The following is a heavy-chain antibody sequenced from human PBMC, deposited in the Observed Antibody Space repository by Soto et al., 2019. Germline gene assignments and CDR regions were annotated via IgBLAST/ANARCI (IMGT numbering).Heavy chain of an antibody. Sequence: SETLSLTCTVSGGSISSSSYYWGWIRQPPGKGLEWIGSIYYSGSTYYNPSLKSRVTISVDTSKNQFSLKLSSVTAADTAVYYCARHGDRPRTALGAFDIWGQGTMVTVSS. V-gene: IGHV4-39*01. J-gene: IGHJ3*02. CDR2: IYYSGST. D-gene: IGHD7-27*01. CDR3: ARHGDRPRTALGAFDI. CDR1: GGSISSSSYY.